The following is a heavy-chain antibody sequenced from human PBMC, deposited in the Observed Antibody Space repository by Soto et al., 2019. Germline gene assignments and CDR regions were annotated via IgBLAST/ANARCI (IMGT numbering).Heavy chain of an antibody. J-gene: IGHJ4*02. CDR2: IYYSGST. CDR3: VRVLNMVYYFDN. D-gene: IGHD2-8*01. Sequence: QVQLQESGPGLVKPSQTLSLTCTVSGGSISSGGYYWSWIRQHPGKGLEWIGYIYYSGSTYHNPSLKSRVTISVDTSKNQLSLKLNSVTAADTAVYYCVRVLNMVYYFDNWGQGTPVTVSS. V-gene: IGHV4-31*03. CDR1: GGSISSGGYY.